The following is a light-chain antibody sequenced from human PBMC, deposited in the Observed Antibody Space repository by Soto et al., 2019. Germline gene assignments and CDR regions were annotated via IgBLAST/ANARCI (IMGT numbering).Light chain of an antibody. CDR1: QSVSSDY. CDR3: QQYGSSPAT. Sequence: EIVLTQSPGTLSLSPGERATLSCRASQSVSSDYLAWYQQKPGQAPRLLIYGASSRATGIPDRFSGSGSGTDFTLTTSRLEPEDFAVYYCQQYGSSPATFGQGTKVDIK. J-gene: IGKJ1*01. CDR2: GAS. V-gene: IGKV3-20*01.